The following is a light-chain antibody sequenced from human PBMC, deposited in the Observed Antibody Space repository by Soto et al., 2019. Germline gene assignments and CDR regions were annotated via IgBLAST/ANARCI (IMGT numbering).Light chain of an antibody. CDR1: QDIRNY. Sequence: DIQMTQSPSSLSASVGVRVSITCQASQDIRNYLSWFQQKPGRAPKLLIYGASNLETGVPSRFRGSGYGTDFTFTISSLQPEDIATYYCQQYHNLPPFTFGPGTKVDIK. J-gene: IGKJ3*01. V-gene: IGKV1-33*01. CDR2: GAS. CDR3: QQYHNLPPFT.